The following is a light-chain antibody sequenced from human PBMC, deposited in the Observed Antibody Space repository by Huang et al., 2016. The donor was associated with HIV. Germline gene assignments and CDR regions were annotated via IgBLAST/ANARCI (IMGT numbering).Light chain of an antibody. CDR2: DAS. Sequence: DLQMTQSPSSLSASVGDRVTITCPASQDISNYLNWYQQKPGKAPKLLIYDASNLETGVSSRFSGSGAGTDVTFTISSLQPEDIATYYCQQYDNLPRFTFGPGTKVDIK. V-gene: IGKV1-33*01. CDR3: QQYDNLPRFT. CDR1: QDISNY. J-gene: IGKJ3*01.